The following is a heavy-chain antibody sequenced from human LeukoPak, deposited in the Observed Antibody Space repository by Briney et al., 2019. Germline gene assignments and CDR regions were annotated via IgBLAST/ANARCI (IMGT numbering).Heavy chain of an antibody. CDR2: INPSGGST. CDR3: ARAVDSGSYGMDV. CDR1: GYTFTSYY. D-gene: IGHD6-19*01. V-gene: IGHV1-46*01. J-gene: IGHJ6*02. Sequence: ASVKVSCKASGYTFTSYYIYWVRQAPGQGLEWMGIINPSGGSTTHAQKFQGRVTMTRDTSTSIIYMELSSLKSEDTAVYYCARAVDSGSYGMDVWGQGTTVTVSS.